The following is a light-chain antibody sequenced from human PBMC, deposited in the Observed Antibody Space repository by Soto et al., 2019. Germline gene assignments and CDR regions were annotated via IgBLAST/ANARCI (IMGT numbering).Light chain of an antibody. CDR3: QQYDSYSWT. J-gene: IGKJ1*01. CDR2: DVY. V-gene: IGKV1-5*01. CDR1: LSVSTC. Sequence: IQMTQSPSTLTESGGAMGTITCLSWLSVSTCLAWYQQIPVIAPIVLISDVYSLESGVPSRFSGSGSGTEFILTLSSLQPDDFATYYCQQYDSYSWTFGQGTKVDI.